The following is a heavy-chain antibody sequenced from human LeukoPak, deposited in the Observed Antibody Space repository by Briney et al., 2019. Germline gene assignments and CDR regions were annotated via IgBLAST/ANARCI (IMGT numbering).Heavy chain of an antibody. J-gene: IGHJ3*02. D-gene: IGHD6-13*01. Sequence: GGSLRLSCAVSGFTVSNNFMNWVRQAPGKGLEWVSVTHSDGTTYFADSVQGRFTISRDNSKNTLYLQMNSLRAEDTAVYYCARDQADLRAFDIWGQGTMVTVSS. CDR1: GFTVSNNF. CDR3: ARDQADLRAFDI. V-gene: IGHV3-66*01. CDR2: THSDGTT.